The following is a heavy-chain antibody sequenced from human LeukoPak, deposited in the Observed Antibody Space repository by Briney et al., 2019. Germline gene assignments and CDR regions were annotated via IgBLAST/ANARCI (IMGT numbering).Heavy chain of an antibody. Sequence: PGGPLRLSCAASGFTFSNYYMNWVRQAPGKGLEWVSSISSGSSYIYYADSLKGRFTISRDNAKNSLYLQMNSLRAEDTAVYYCATGVRGYNSALDYWGQGTLVTVSP. CDR1: GFTFSNYY. J-gene: IGHJ4*02. V-gene: IGHV3-21*01. CDR3: ATGVRGYNSALDY. CDR2: ISSGSSYI. D-gene: IGHD6-19*01.